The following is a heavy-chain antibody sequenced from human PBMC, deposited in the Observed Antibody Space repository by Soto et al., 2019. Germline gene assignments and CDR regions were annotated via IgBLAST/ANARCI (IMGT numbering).Heavy chain of an antibody. V-gene: IGHV3-30-3*01. CDR1: GFTFSSYA. D-gene: IGHD3-16*02. J-gene: IGHJ4*02. CDR3: ARPTRDMITFGGVIAY. Sequence: GVSLRLSCAASGFTFSSYAMHWVRQAPGKGLEWVAVISYDGSNKYYADSVKGRFTISRDNSKNTLYLQMNSLRAEDTAVYYCARPTRDMITFGGVIAYWGQGTLVTVSS. CDR2: ISYDGSNK.